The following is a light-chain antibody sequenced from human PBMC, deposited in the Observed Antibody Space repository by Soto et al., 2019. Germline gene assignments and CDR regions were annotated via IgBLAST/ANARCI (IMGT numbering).Light chain of an antibody. Sequence: IELTQSPVTPSLSPGERATLSCSARQTASSNNLAWYQQKPGQAPRPLIYGPSSSATGITDRFSGSGAGTDFTLTICRLESEDFAVYYCQQYGSSPWTFGQGTKVDIK. CDR2: GPS. CDR1: QTASSNN. CDR3: QQYGSSPWT. J-gene: IGKJ1*01. V-gene: IGKV3-20*01.